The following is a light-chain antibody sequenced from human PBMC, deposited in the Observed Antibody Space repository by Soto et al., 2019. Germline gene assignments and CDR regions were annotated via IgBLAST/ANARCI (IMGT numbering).Light chain of an antibody. CDR2: DAS. J-gene: IGKJ2*01. V-gene: IGKV3-11*01. CDR3: KQRSNWPPYT. CDR1: QSVSSY. Sequence: EIVLTQSPATLSLSPGERATLSCRASQSVSSYLAWYQQKPGQAPRLLIYDASNRATGIPARFSGSGSGTDFTLTISSLEPEDFAVYYCKQRSNWPPYTFGQGTKLAIK.